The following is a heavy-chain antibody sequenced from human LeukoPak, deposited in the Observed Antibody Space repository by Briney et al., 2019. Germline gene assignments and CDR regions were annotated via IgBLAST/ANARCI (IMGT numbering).Heavy chain of an antibody. Sequence: SETLSLTCTVSGASISSYYWSWIRQPPGKGLEWIGCIYDSGTTYYNPSLKSRVTISMGTSKNQLSLKLSSVTAADTSVFCCARHCDGPHPEGNSRLKWFDPWGQGTLATVSS. CDR2: IYDSGTT. V-gene: IGHV4-59*08. J-gene: IGHJ5*02. D-gene: IGHD1-1*01. CDR3: ARHCDGPHPEGNSRLKWFDP. CDR1: GASISSYY.